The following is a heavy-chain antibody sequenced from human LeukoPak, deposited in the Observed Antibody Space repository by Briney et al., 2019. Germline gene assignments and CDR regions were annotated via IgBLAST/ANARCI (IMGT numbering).Heavy chain of an antibody. CDR2: IIPIFGTA. D-gene: IGHD1-26*01. CDR3: ARNGAGDPPQFDP. CDR1: GGTFSSYA. J-gene: IGHJ5*02. Sequence: SVKVSCKASGGTFSSYAISWVRQAPGQGLEWMGGIIPIFGTANYAQKFQGRVTITADKSTSTAYMELSSLRSEDTAVYYCARNGAGDPPQFDPWGQGTLVTVSS. V-gene: IGHV1-69*06.